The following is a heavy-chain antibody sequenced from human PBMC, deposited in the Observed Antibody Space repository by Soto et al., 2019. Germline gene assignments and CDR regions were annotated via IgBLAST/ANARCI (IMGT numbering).Heavy chain of an antibody. J-gene: IGHJ4*02. CDR3: ARGGWSLDY. D-gene: IGHD2-15*01. CDR2: IHYTGST. Sequence: QVQLQESGPGLVKPWETLSLTCSVSGGSIISHYWSWIRQPPGKGLEWIGYIHYTGSTDYNPSLRXRXPXXVDTSRNQFSLKLSSVTVADTAVYYCARGGWSLDYWGQGTLVTVSS. CDR1: GGSIISHY. V-gene: IGHV4-59*11.